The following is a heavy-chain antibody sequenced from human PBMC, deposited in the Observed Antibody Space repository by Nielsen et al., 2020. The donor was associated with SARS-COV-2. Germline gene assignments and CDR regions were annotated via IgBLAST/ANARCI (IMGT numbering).Heavy chain of an antibody. Sequence: GGSLRLSCAASGFTFNIYAMAWVRRAPGRGLQWVTSISSSGGSTYYIDSVKGRFTISRDNSKNTLYLQMNSLRAEDTAVYYCAKDGEQWLVTTSDYWGQGTLVTVSS. J-gene: IGHJ4*02. CDR3: AKDGEQWLVTTSDY. CDR1: GFTFNIYA. V-gene: IGHV3-23*01. CDR2: ISSSGGST. D-gene: IGHD6-19*01.